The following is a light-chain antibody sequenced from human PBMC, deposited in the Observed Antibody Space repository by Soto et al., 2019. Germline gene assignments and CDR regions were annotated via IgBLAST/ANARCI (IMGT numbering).Light chain of an antibody. J-gene: IGLJ2*01. Sequence: QSVLTQPTSVSGSPGQSITISCTATSSDVGAYNYVSWYQQHPGKAPKLMVYDVTNRPSGVSNRFSGSKSGNTASLTISGLQAEDEADYYCSSYTSSSTVVFVGGTKVTVL. CDR1: SSDVGAYNY. CDR2: DVT. CDR3: SSYTSSSTVV. V-gene: IGLV2-14*01.